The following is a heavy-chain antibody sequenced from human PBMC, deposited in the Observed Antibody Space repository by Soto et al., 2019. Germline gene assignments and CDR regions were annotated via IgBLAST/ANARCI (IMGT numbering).Heavy chain of an antibody. Sequence: QVQLVESGGGVVQPGRSLRLSCAASGFTFSSYAMHWVRQAPGKGLEWVAVISYDGSNKYYADSVKGRFTISRDNSKNTLYLQMNSLRAEDPAVYYCARGRWALGYCSSTSCYKGCAFDIWVQGTMVTVSS. CDR1: GFTFSSYA. V-gene: IGHV3-30-3*01. CDR3: ARGRWALGYCSSTSCYKGCAFDI. D-gene: IGHD2-2*02. J-gene: IGHJ3*02. CDR2: ISYDGSNK.